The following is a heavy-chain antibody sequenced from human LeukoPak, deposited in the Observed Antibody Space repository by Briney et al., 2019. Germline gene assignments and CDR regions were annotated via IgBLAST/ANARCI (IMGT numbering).Heavy chain of an antibody. CDR3: ARVAARQGDHYYQYYMDV. Sequence: GGSLRLSCAASGFTFSNYGMHWVRQAPDKGLEWVAFLQNHGGDIHYADSVEGRFTISRDNAQNSLYLQMNSLRAEDTAVYYCARVAARQGDHYYQYYMDVWGKGTTVTVSS. D-gene: IGHD6-6*01. CDR1: GFTFSNYG. V-gene: IGHV3-30*02. CDR2: LQNHGGDI. J-gene: IGHJ6*03.